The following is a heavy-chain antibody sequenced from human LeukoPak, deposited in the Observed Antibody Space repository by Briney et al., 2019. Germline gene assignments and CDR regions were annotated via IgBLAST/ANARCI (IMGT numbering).Heavy chain of an antibody. Sequence: GRSLRLSCAASGFTFSSYGMHWVRQAPGKGLEWVAVIWYDGSNKYYADSVKGRFTISRDNSKSTLYLQMNSLRAEDTAVYYCTMVRGRRDGMDVWGQGTTVTVSS. CDR2: IWYDGSNK. D-gene: IGHD3-10*01. J-gene: IGHJ6*02. CDR1: GFTFSSYG. V-gene: IGHV3-33*01. CDR3: TMVRGRRDGMDV.